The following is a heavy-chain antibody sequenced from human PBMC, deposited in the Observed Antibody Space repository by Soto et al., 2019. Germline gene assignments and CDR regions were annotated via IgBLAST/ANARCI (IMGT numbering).Heavy chain of an antibody. CDR3: ARVSYDLRIYYYYGMDV. J-gene: IGHJ6*02. CDR1: GGSISSSSYY. D-gene: IGHD3-3*01. V-gene: IGHV4-39*01. CDR2: IYYSGST. Sequence: TSETLSLTCTVSGGSISSSSYYRGWIRQPPGKGLEWIGSIYYSGSTYYNPSLKSRVTISVDTSKNQFSLKLSSVTAADTAVYYCARVSYDLRIYYYYGMDVWGQGTTVTVSS.